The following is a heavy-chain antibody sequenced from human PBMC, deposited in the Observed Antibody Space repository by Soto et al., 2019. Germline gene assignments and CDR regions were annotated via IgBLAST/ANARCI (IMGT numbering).Heavy chain of an antibody. V-gene: IGHV3-9*02. CDR2: ISSNSDTI. CDR3: AKDMKWGGMTTIHYFDS. J-gene: IGHJ4*02. Sequence: EVQLVESGGGLVQPGRSLRLSCVASGFTADDYAMHWVRQAPGKGLEWVSGISSNSDTIDYADSVKGRFTISRDNAKNSLFLQMNILRHEDTALYYCAKDMKWGGMTTIHYFDSWGQGTLVTVSS. D-gene: IGHD4-17*01. CDR1: GFTADDYA.